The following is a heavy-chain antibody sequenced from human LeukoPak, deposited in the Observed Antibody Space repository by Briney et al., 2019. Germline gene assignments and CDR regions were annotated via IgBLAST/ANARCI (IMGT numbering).Heavy chain of an antibody. V-gene: IGHV4-39*01. D-gene: IGHD3-22*01. CDR2: IYYSGST. Sequence: PSETLSLTCTVSGGSISSSSYYWGWIRQPPGKGLEWIGSIYYSGSTYYNPSLESRVTISVDTSKNQFSLKLSSVTAADTAVYYCARHAPYYYDSSGYLTEFDYWGQGTLVTVSS. CDR3: ARHAPYYYDSSGYLTEFDY. CDR1: GGSISSSSYY. J-gene: IGHJ4*02.